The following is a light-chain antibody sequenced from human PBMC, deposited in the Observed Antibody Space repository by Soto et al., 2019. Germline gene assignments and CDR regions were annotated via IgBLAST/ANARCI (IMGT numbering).Light chain of an antibody. V-gene: IGLV2-14*01. J-gene: IGLJ2*01. CDR2: DVS. CDR3: SSYTSSSTLVV. Sequence: QSALTQPASVSGSPGQSITISCTGTSSDVGVYKYVSWYQQHPGKAPKLMIYDVSNRPSGISNRFSGSKSGNTAFLTISGLQAEEEADYYCSSYTSSSTLVVFGGGTQLTVL. CDR1: SSDVGVYKY.